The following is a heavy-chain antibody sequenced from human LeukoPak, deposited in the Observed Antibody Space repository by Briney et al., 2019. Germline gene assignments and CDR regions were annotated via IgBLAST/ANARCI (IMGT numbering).Heavy chain of an antibody. J-gene: IGHJ4*02. CDR2: IWYDGSSK. CDR1: GFTFSRYA. CDR3: AKVYYDGSGSYYPFDY. Sequence: SGGSLRLSCAASGFTFSRYAMHWVRQAPGKGLEWVAVIWYDGSSKYYADSVKGRFTISRDNSKNTLYLEMNSLRAEDTALYYCAKVYYDGSGSYYPFDYWGQGTLVTVSS. V-gene: IGHV3-33*06. D-gene: IGHD3-10*01.